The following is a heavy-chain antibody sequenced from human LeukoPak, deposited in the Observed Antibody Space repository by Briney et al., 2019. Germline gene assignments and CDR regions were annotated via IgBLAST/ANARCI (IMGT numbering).Heavy chain of an antibody. CDR1: GGSISSSSYY. CDR3: ARAAYSSSWGESWFDP. V-gene: IGHV4-61*05. D-gene: IGHD6-13*01. Sequence: SETLSLTCTVSGGSISSSSYYWGWIRQPPGKGLEWIGYIHYAGSTNYNPSLKSRVTISVDTSKNQFSLKLSSVTAADTAVYYCARAAYSSSWGESWFDPWGQGTLVTVSS. J-gene: IGHJ5*02. CDR2: IHYAGST.